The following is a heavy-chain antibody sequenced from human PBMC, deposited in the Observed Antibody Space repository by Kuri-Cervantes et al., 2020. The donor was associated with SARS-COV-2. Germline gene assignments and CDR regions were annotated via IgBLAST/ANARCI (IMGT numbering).Heavy chain of an antibody. D-gene: IGHD3-9*01. J-gene: IGHJ5*02. V-gene: IGHV4-61*01. CDR3: ARAPCVDILTGNPLPFDP. Sequence: SETLSLTCTVSGGSISSSSYYWSWIRQPPGKGLEWIGYIYYSGSTNYNPSLKSRVTISVDTSKNQFSLKLSSVTAADTAVYYCARAPCVDILTGNPLPFDPWGQGTLVTVSS. CDR2: IYYSGST. CDR1: GGSISSSSYY.